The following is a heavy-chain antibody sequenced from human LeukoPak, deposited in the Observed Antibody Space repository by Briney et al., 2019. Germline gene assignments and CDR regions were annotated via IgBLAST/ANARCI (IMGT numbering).Heavy chain of an antibody. CDR1: GASISSSGYC. D-gene: IGHD3-10*01. CDR3: ARVSLFGWFGSDDAFDI. V-gene: IGHV4-39*07. Sequence: SETLSLTCTVSGASISSSGYCWGWVRQPPGKGLEWIGSICEGRTTYYIPSLKSRIAISIDTSKSQFSLILTSVTAADTAVYYCARVSLFGWFGSDDAFDIWGQGTMVTVSS. CDR2: ICEGRTT. J-gene: IGHJ3*02.